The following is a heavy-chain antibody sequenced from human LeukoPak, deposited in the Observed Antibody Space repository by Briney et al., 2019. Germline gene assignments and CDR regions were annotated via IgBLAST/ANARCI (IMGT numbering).Heavy chain of an antibody. V-gene: IGHV2-5*02. J-gene: IGHJ4*02. Sequence: SGPTLVNPTQTLTLTCTFSGFSLSTIGVAVGWIRQPPGKALEWLALIYWDDDKRYSPSLKSRLTISKDTSKDQMVLTMTNMDPVDTGTYYCAYGNDYDDYWGQGTLVTVSS. CDR3: AYGNDYDDY. CDR2: IYWDDDK. CDR1: GFSLSTIGVA.